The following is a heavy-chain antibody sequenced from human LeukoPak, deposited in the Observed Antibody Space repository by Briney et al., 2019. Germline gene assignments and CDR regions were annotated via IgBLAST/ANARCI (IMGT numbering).Heavy chain of an antibody. CDR3: ARRLRVVITSYYYHYMDV. Sequence: PSETLSVTCAVYGGSFSGYYWSWIRQPPGKGLEWIGEINHSGSTNYNPSLKRRVTISVDTSNNQFSLKLSSVTAADTAVYYYARRLRVVITSYYYHYMDVWGKGTTVTVSS. D-gene: IGHD3-22*01. J-gene: IGHJ6*03. CDR1: GGSFSGYY. V-gene: IGHV4-34*01. CDR2: INHSGST.